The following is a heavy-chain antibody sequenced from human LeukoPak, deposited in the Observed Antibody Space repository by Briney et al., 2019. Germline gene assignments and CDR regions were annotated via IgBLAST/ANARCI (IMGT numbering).Heavy chain of an antibody. Sequence: PGGSLRLSCAASGFTFSSYAMSWVRQAPGKGLEWVSAISGSGGSTYYADSVKGRFTISRDNSKNTLYLQMNSLRAEDTAVYYCARDEGSSSWYHPYYYGMDVWGQGTTVTVSS. CDR2: ISGSGGST. D-gene: IGHD6-13*01. CDR1: GFTFSSYA. CDR3: ARDEGSSSWYHPYYYGMDV. V-gene: IGHV3-23*01. J-gene: IGHJ6*02.